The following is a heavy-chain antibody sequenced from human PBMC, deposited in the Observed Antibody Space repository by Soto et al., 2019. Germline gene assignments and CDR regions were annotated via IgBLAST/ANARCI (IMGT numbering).Heavy chain of an antibody. CDR3: ALKLAGTANPFCCS. J-gene: IGHJ5*02. Sequence: QVQLQQPGPGLVKPSQTLSLTCAISGDSVSSTSAVWNWIRQSPSRGLEWLGRTYYGSKWHNDYAVSAKSRITTDPDTSKDHSSLQLDSVTREDTAVYDCALKLAGTANPFCCSWGQGTLVAVSS. CDR1: GDSVSSTSAV. D-gene: IGHD2-15*01. V-gene: IGHV6-1*01. CDR2: TYYGSKWHN.